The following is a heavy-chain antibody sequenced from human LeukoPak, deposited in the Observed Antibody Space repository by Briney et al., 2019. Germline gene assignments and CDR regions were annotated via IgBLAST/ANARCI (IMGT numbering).Heavy chain of an antibody. J-gene: IGHJ3*02. Sequence: ASVKVSCKASGGTFSSYTISWVRQAPGQGLEWMGRIIPILGTANYAQKFQGRVTITADESTSTAYMELSSLRSEDTAVYYCARARSFDFEYCVLDFSAEEVCDAFDIWGQGTMVTVSS. D-gene: IGHD2/OR15-2a*01. CDR3: ARARSFDFEYCVLDFSAEEVCDAFDI. CDR2: IIPILGTA. V-gene: IGHV1-69*08. CDR1: GGTFSSYT.